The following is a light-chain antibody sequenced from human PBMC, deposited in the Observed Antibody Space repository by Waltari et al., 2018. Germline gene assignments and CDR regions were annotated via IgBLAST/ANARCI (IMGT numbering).Light chain of an antibody. CDR1: SSDGGGYNY. CDR3: CSYAGSYTLV. V-gene: IGLV2-11*01. J-gene: IGLJ2*01. CDR2: DVS. Sequence: QSALTQPRSVSGSPGQSVPISCTGTSSDGGGYNYVSWYQQHPGKAPKLMIYDVSKRPSWVPDRFSGSKSGNTASLTISGLQAEDEADYYCCSYAGSYTLVFGGGTKLTVL.